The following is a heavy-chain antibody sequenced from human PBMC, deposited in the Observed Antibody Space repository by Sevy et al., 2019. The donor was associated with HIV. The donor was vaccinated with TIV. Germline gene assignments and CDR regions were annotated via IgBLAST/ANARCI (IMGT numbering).Heavy chain of an antibody. D-gene: IGHD6-6*01. CDR3: ARHMRRGSSYFDY. CDR1: GGSVSSGSYY. CDR2: IYYSGST. V-gene: IGHV4-61*01. J-gene: IGHJ4*02. Sequence: SETLSLTCTVSGGSVSSGSYYWSWIRQPPGKGLEWIGYIYYSGSTNYNPSLKSRVTISVDTSKNQFSLKLSSVTAADTAVYYRARHMRRGSSYFDYWGQGTLVTVSS.